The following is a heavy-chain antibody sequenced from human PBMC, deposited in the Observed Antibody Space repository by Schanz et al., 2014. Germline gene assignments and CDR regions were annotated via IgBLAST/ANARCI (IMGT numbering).Heavy chain of an antibody. D-gene: IGHD2-2*01. CDR1: GITFSSHS. CDR2: ITYNGGTI. J-gene: IGHJ6*03. CDR3: ARVKYCTITRCYRTETEGIYYMDV. V-gene: IGHV3-48*01. Sequence: EVQLLESGGGLVKPGGSLRLSCAASGITFSSHSFNWVRQAPGKGLEWISYITYNGGTIYYADSVKGRFTISRDNSKNTLYLQMNSLRAEDTAVYYCARVKYCTITRCYRTETEGIYYMDVWGKGTTVTVSS.